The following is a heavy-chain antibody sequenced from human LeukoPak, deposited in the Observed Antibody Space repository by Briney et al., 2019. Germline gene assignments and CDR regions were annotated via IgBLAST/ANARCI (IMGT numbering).Heavy chain of an antibody. D-gene: IGHD3-22*01. CDR1: GGSFSGYY. V-gene: IGHV4-34*01. Sequence: SETLSLTCAVYGGSFSGYYWSWIRQPPGKGLEWIGEINHSGSTNYNPSLKSRVTISVDTSKNQFSLKLSSVTAADTAVYYCARGLKGSGYSFDYWGQGTLVTVSS. CDR2: INHSGST. CDR3: ARGLKGSGYSFDY. J-gene: IGHJ4*02.